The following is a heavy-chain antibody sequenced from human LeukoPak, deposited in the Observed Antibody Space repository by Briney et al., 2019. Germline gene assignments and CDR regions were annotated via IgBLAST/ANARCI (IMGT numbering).Heavy chain of an antibody. CDR2: ISSSSSYI. Sequence: PGGSLRLSCAASGFTFSSYSMNWVRQAPGKGLEWVSSISSSSSYIYYADSVKGRFTISRDNAKNSLYLQMNSLRAEDTAVYYCARGGVPLVVVPFDYYYMDVWGKGTTVTVSS. D-gene: IGHD2-2*01. CDR3: ARGGVPLVVVPFDYYYMDV. V-gene: IGHV3-21*01. J-gene: IGHJ6*03. CDR1: GFTFSSYS.